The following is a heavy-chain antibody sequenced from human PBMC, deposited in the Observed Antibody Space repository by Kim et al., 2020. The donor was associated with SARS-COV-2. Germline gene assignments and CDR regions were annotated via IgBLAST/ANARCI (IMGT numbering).Heavy chain of an antibody. CDR1: GFTFSSYA. Sequence: GGSLRLSCAASGFTFSSYAMHWVRQAPGKGLEWVAVISYDGSNKYYADSVKGRFTISRDNSKNTLYLQMNSLRAEDTAVYYCARGYCSSTSCYFGNYYYYYGMDVWGQGTTVTVSS. CDR3: ARGYCSSTSCYFGNYYYYYGMDV. D-gene: IGHD2-2*01. CDR2: ISYDGSNK. J-gene: IGHJ6*02. V-gene: IGHV3-30*04.